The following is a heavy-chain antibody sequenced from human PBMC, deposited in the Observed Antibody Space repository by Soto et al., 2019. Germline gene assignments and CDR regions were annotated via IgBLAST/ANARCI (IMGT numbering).Heavy chain of an antibody. D-gene: IGHD4-17*01. CDR2: IDPSDSYT. CDR3: ARLYGGNSGMDV. J-gene: IGHJ6*02. CDR1: GYSFTSYW. V-gene: IGHV5-10-1*01. Sequence: EVQLVQSGAEVKKPGESLRISCKGSGYSFTSYWVTWVRQMPGKGLEWMGRIDPSDSYTNYNPPFQGHDTISVDKSISTAYLQWSSLKASDTAMYYCARLYGGNSGMDVWGQGTTVTVSS.